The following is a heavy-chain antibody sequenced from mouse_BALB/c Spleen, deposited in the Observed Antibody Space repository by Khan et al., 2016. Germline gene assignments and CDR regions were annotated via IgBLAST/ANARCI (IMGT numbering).Heavy chain of an antibody. CDR2: IYPGDGDT. V-gene: IGHV1-87*01. D-gene: IGHD2-4*01. CDR3: ARNDYEVDY. J-gene: IGHJ2*01. CDR1: GYTFTSYW. Sequence: QVQLKQSGAELARPGASVKLSCKASGYTFTSYWMQWVKQRPGQGLEWNGAIYPGDGDTRYTQKFKGKATLTADKSSSTAYMQLSSLASENSAVYYCARNDYEVDYWGQGTTLTVSS.